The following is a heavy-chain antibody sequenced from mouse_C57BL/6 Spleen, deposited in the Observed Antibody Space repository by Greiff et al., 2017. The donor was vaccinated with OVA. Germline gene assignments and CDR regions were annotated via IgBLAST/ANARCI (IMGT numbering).Heavy chain of an antibody. J-gene: IGHJ4*01. CDR2: IWSGGGT. V-gene: IGHV2-2*01. CDR1: GFSLTSYG. CDR3: GRKDAMDY. Sequence: QVQLKQSGPGLVQPSQSLSITCTVSGFSLTSYGVHWVRQSPGKGLEWLGVIWSGGGTAYNAAFISSLSISKDDSKSNVYFKKNSLQADDTAIYYCGRKDAMDYWGQGTSVTVSS.